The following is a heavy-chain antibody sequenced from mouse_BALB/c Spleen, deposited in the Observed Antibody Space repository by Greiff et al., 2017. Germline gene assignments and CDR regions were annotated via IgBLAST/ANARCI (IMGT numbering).Heavy chain of an antibody. CDR1: GYTFTSYW. Sequence: QVQLKQPGAELVRPGASVKLSCKASGYTFTSYWINWVKQRPGQGLEWIGNIYPSDSYTNYNQKFKDKATLTVDKSSSTAYMQLSSPTSEDSAVYYCTRSQYAMDYWGQGTSVTVSS. CDR3: TRSQYAMDY. CDR2: IYPSDSYT. V-gene: IGHV1-69*02. J-gene: IGHJ4*01.